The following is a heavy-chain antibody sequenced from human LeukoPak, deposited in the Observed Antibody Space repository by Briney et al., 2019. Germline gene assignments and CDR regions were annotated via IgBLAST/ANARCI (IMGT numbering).Heavy chain of an antibody. Sequence: QPGGPLRLSCAASGFTSSSYAMSWVRQAPGKGLEEVSAISGSGGSTYYADSVKGRFTISRDNSKNTLYLKMNSLRAEDTAVYYCAKIDYGDYADYWGQGTLVTVSS. CDR1: GFTSSSYA. CDR3: AKIDYGDYADY. D-gene: IGHD4-17*01. V-gene: IGHV3-23*01. CDR2: ISGSGGST. J-gene: IGHJ4*02.